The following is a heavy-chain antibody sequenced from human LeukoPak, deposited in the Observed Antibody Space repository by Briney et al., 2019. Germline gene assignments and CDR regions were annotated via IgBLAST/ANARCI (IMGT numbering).Heavy chain of an antibody. CDR3: ARRTGGEALDY. V-gene: IGHV3-74*01. J-gene: IGHJ4*02. CDR2: INSDGSWT. Sequence: QPGGSLRLSCAASGSYWMHWVRQAPGKGLVWVSHINSDGSWTSYADSVKGRFTISKDNAKNTAYLQMNNLRAEDTAVYYCARRTGGEALDYWGQGTLVTVSS. D-gene: IGHD3-16*01. CDR1: GSYW.